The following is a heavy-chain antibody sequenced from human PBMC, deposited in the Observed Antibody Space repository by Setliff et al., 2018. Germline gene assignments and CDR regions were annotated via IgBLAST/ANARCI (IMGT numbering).Heavy chain of an antibody. V-gene: IGHV4-39*01. CDR2: VYYSGDT. CDR3: AKQNADIVDGTVVFRFDP. J-gene: IGHJ5*02. CDR1: GGSISTSRSY. Sequence: SETLSLTCTVPGGSISTSRSYWGWIRQPPGKGLEWIGSVYYSGDTYYNPSLKSRVTTSVDTSRSQLSLKLTSVTAADTAVYYCAKQNADIVDGTVVFRFDPWGQGTLVTVSS. D-gene: IGHD5-12*01.